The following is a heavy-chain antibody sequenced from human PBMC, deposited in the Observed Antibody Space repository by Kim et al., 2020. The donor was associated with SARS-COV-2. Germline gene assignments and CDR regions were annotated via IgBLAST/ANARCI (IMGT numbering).Heavy chain of an antibody. J-gene: IGHJ4*02. Sequence: SETLSLTCTVSGGSISSSSYYWGWIRQPPGKGLEWIGSIYYSGSTYYNPSLKSRVTISVDTSKNQFSLKLSSVTAADTAVYYCAREGALIGWNYFDYWGQGTLVTVSS. D-gene: IGHD6-19*01. CDR1: GGSISSSSYY. CDR3: AREGALIGWNYFDY. CDR2: IYYSGST. V-gene: IGHV4-39*07.